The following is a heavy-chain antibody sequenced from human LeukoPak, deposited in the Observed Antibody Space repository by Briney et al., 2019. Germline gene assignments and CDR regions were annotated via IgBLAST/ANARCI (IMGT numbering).Heavy chain of an antibody. CDR3: TRDIGPVTGTTWYFDS. J-gene: IGHJ4*02. CDR1: GFIFGDYA. V-gene: IGHV3-49*04. CDR2: IRSKAYGETT. Sequence: PGGSLRLSCTASGFIFGDYAMSWVRQAPGKGLEWVGFIRSKAYGETTEYAASVGGRFAISRDDSKSIAYLQMNSLQTEDTAVYYCTRDIGPVTGTTWYFDSWGQGTLVTVSS. D-gene: IGHD1-20*01.